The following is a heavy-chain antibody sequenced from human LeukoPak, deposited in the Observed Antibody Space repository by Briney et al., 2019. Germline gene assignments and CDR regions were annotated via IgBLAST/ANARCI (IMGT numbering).Heavy chain of an antibody. V-gene: IGHV3-23*01. CDR2: ISGSGGST. Sequence: GSLRLSCAASGFTFSSYAMSWVRQAPGKGLEWVSAISGSGGSTYYADSVKDRFTISRDNSKNTLYLQMNSLRAEDTAVYYCAKSSRGYVSSFDYWGQGTLVTVSS. CDR3: AKSSRGYVSSFDY. D-gene: IGHD5-12*01. J-gene: IGHJ4*02. CDR1: GFTFSSYA.